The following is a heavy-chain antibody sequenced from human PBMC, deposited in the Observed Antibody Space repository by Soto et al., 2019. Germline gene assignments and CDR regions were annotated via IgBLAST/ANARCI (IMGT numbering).Heavy chain of an antibody. Sequence: SETLSLTCTVSGVSIRGYYWSWIRQPPGKGLEWIGYIYSSESPNYNPSLKGRAAISVDTSENQTSLRLSSVTAADTAVYYCARVVIVPAARGHYNYFYMDVWGKGTTVTVSS. D-gene: IGHD2-2*01. J-gene: IGHJ6*03. V-gene: IGHV4-59*08. CDR1: GVSIRGYY. CDR2: IYSSESP. CDR3: ARVVIVPAARGHYNYFYMDV.